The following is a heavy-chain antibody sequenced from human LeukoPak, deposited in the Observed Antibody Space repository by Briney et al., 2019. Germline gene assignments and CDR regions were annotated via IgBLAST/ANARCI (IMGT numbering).Heavy chain of an antibody. V-gene: IGHV3-48*04. CDR2: IDIRSRPT. J-gene: IGHJ4*02. CDR1: GVTFSASA. Sequence: GGSLRLSCAASGVTFSASAMNWVRQPPGKGLEWISYIDIRSRPTSYANSVKGRFTISRDDAKNSMYLQMDSLRAEDTAVYYCAKDGPQYCTSTNCLGGYWGQGTLVTVSS. D-gene: IGHD2-2*01. CDR3: AKDGPQYCTSTNCLGGY.